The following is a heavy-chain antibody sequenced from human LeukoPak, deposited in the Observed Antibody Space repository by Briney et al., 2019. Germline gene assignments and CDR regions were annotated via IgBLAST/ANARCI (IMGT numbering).Heavy chain of an antibody. V-gene: IGHV4-4*07. CDR1: SRSINGYY. Sequence: SETVSLTCTVSSRSINGYYWIWIRQPAGKGLQWIGRMDPKWTTSYNPSLKSRDTMSVDTSNNQISPQQKSVTAPGTAMYYFARGYCSGATCYTAPDYWGQGTLVTVSS. J-gene: IGHJ4*02. CDR3: ARGYCSGATCYTAPDY. CDR2: MDPKWTT. D-gene: IGHD2-15*01.